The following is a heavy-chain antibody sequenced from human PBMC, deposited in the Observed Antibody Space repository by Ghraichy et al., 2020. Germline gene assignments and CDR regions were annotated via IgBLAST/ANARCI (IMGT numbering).Heavy chain of an antibody. Sequence: GGSLRLSCAASGFSTSNFAMNWVRQAPGKRLEWVSAETGSGGSTYYADSVKGRFTISRDNSKNTLYLQMDSLRAEDTARYYCAKYGVGANYNGLDVWGHGTTVTVSS. D-gene: IGHD3-10*01. CDR2: ETGSGGST. CDR3: AKYGVGANYNGLDV. V-gene: IGHV3-23*01. J-gene: IGHJ6*02. CDR1: GFSTSNFA.